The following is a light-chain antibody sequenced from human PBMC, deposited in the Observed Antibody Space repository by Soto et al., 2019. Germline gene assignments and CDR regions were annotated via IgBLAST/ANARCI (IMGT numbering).Light chain of an antibody. CDR1: SVGNY. Sequence: QSALTQPASVSGSPGQSITISRTGTSVGNYVSWYQQHPGKAPKLIIFEVTNRPSGVSDRFSGSQSDNTASLTISGLQAEDEADYYCSSFTSTTTWVFGGGTKVTVL. J-gene: IGLJ3*02. V-gene: IGLV2-14*01. CDR3: SSFTSTTTWV. CDR2: EVT.